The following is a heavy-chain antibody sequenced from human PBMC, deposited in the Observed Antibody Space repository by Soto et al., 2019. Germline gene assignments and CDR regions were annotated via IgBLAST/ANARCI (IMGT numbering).Heavy chain of an antibody. CDR2: IYPGDSDT. Sequence: GESLKISCKGSGYSFTSYWIGWVRQMPGKGLEWMGIIYPGDSDTRYSPSFQGQVTISADKSISTAYLQWSSLKASDTAMYYCARVLRGVAAQERGPDSWGQGTLVTVSS. D-gene: IGHD3-3*01. CDR1: GYSFTSYW. CDR3: ARVLRGVAAQERGPDS. J-gene: IGHJ4*02. V-gene: IGHV5-51*01.